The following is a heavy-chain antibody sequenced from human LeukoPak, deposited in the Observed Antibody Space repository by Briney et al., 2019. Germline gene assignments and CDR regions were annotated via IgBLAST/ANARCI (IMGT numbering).Heavy chain of an antibody. V-gene: IGHV3-73*01. CDR3: ARPAVGAVAGRDV. Sequence: PGGSLRLSCAASGFTFSDSAMHWVRQASGKGLEWVGRIRSKANNYATAYVPSVKGRFTISRDDSKNTVYLQMNSLKTEDTAVYYCARPAVGAVAGRDVWGEGTTVTVSS. CDR2: IRSKANNYAT. J-gene: IGHJ6*04. D-gene: IGHD6-19*01. CDR1: GFTFSDSA.